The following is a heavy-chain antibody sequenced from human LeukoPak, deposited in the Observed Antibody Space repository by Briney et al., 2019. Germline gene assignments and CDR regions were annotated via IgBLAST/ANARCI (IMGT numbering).Heavy chain of an antibody. CDR2: INHSGST. Sequence: SETLSLTCAVYGGSFSGYYWSWIRQPPGKGLEWIGEINHSGSTNYNSSLKSRVTISVDTSKNQFSLKLSSVTAADTAVYYCARASYYYDSSGYYYFDYWGQGTLVTVSS. CDR1: GGSFSGYY. J-gene: IGHJ4*02. V-gene: IGHV4-34*01. CDR3: ARASYYYDSSGYYYFDY. D-gene: IGHD3-22*01.